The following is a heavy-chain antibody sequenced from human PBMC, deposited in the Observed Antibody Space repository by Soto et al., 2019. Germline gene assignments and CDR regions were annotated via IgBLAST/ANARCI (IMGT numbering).Heavy chain of an antibody. J-gene: IGHJ5*02. CDR2: ISAYNGNT. CDR3: ARDLVGNYYDSSGLNWFEP. V-gene: IGHV1-18*01. Sequence: XSVKVSCNASGYSFTSYGIIWVRQAPGQGLEWMGWISAYNGNTNYAQNLQGRVTMTADTSTSTAYMELRSLRSDDTAVYYCARDLVGNYYDSSGLNWFEPWGQGTLVTGSS. D-gene: IGHD3-22*01. CDR1: GYSFTSYG.